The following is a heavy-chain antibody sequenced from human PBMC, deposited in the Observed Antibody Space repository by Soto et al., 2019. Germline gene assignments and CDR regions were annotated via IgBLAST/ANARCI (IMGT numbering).Heavy chain of an antibody. D-gene: IGHD3-22*01. V-gene: IGHV3-15*01. CDR1: GFSFSNAW. J-gene: IGHJ3*01. Sequence: GGSLRLSCAASGFSFSNAWLSWVRQAPGKGLEWVGRIKSNSDGGSTNFASPAKGRFTISREDSKSTLYLQMNSLNTEDTAVYYCVTSVSPYYNTRWHGAFDLWGQGTVVTVSS. CDR3: VTSVSPYYNTRWHGAFDL. CDR2: IKSNSDGGST.